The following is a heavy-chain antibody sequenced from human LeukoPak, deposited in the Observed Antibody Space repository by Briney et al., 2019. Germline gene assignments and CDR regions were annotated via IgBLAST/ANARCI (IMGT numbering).Heavy chain of an antibody. V-gene: IGHV3-11*01. D-gene: IGHD6-19*01. CDR1: GFTFSDCY. CDR2: ISSSGSTI. J-gene: IGHJ4*02. Sequence: GGSLRLSCAASGFTFSDCYMSWIRQAPGKGLEWVSYISSSGSTIYYADSVKGRFTISRDNAKNSLYLQMNSLRAEDTAVYYCARDGSIAVASFDYWGQGPLVTVSS. CDR3: ARDGSIAVASFDY.